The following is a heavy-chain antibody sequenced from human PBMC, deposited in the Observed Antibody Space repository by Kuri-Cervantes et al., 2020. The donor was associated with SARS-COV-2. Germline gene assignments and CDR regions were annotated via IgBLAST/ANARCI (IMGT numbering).Heavy chain of an antibody. V-gene: IGHV4-34*01. CDR1: GGSFSGYY. D-gene: IGHD3-10*02. CDR3: ARDARGSSTFDI. J-gene: IGHJ3*02. Sequence: GSLRLSCAVYGGSFSGYYWSWIRQPPGKGLEWIGEINHSGSTNYNPSLKSRVTISVDTSKNQFSLKLSSVTAANTAVYYCARDARGSSTFDIWGQGTMVTVSS. CDR2: INHSGST.